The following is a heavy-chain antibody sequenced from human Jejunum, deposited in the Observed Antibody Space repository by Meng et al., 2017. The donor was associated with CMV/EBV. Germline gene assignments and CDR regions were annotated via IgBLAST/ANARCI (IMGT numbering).Heavy chain of an antibody. Sequence: QGRRPESGPGLVKPWGTLALTCAVSGGSMSSTNWWSWVRQPPGKGLEWIGEIYHSGSTNYSPSLKSRVSISVDKSKNQFSLKLSSVTAADTAVYYCARADKVRFDYWGQGTLVTVSS. J-gene: IGHJ4*02. V-gene: IGHV4-4*02. CDR1: GGSMSSTNW. CDR3: ARADKVRFDY. CDR2: IYHSGST.